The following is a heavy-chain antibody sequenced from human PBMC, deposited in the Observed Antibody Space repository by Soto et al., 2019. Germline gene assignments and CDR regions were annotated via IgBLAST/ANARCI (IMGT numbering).Heavy chain of an antibody. Sequence: ASETLSLTCSVSGDSISNLDYFWAWIRQPPGQALEYIGYIYKSATTYYNPSFESRVAISVDTSESQFSLNVTSVTAADTAVYFCARGRYCLTGRCFPNWFDSWGQGALVTVSS. J-gene: IGHJ5*01. D-gene: IGHD7-27*01. V-gene: IGHV4-30-4*01. CDR1: GDSISNLDYF. CDR3: ARGRYCLTGRCFPNWFDS. CDR2: IYKSATT.